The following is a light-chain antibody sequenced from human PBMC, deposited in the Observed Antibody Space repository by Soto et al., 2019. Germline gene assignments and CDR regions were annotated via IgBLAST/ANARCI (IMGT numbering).Light chain of an antibody. J-gene: IGKJ5*01. CDR2: AAS. Sequence: DIEMTQSPSSVSASVGDRVTITCRSSEDISTWLAWYQQKPGKAPKLLIYAASSLQSGVPSRFSSSGSGTDFTLTISSLQPEDFVSYYCQYAHSFPLIPFCQGTRLDIK. CDR3: QYAHSFPLIP. V-gene: IGKV1-12*01. CDR1: EDISTW.